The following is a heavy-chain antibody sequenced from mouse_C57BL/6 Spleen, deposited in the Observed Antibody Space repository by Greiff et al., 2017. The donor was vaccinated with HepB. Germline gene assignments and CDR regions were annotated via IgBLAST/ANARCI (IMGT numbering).Heavy chain of an antibody. CDR3: ARRHYYGSRDTYWYFDV. D-gene: IGHD1-1*01. V-gene: IGHV5-9*01. Sequence: DVMLVESGGGLVKPGGSLKLSCAASGFTLSSYTMSWVRQTPEKRLEWVATISGGGGNTYYPDSVKGRFTISRDNAKNTLYLQMSSLRSEDTALYYCARRHYYGSRDTYWYFDVWGTGTTVTVSS. J-gene: IGHJ1*03. CDR2: ISGGGGNT. CDR1: GFTLSSYT.